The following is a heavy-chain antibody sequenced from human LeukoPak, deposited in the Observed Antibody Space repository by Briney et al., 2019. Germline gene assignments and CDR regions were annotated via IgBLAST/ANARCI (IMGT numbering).Heavy chain of an antibody. CDR3: ARHQWLYDL. Sequence: ASVNVSCKASGYTFTSYGISWVRQTPGQGLDGLGWISVYNGNTTYAQKLQGRVTMTTDTSTNTAYMELRSLGSDDTAVYYCARHQWLYDLWGQGTLVTVSS. D-gene: IGHD6-19*01. CDR2: ISVYNGNT. V-gene: IGHV1-18*01. J-gene: IGHJ4*02. CDR1: GYTFTSYG.